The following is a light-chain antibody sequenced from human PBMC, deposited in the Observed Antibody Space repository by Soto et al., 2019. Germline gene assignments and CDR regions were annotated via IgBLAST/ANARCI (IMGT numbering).Light chain of an antibody. J-gene: IGLJ1*01. CDR1: SSDVGGNKY. Sequence: QSALTQPASVSGSPGQSITISCTGTSSDVGGNKYVSWYPHYPGKAPKLMICDVSNRPSGVSNLFSGSKSGNTASLTISGLQAEDEADYYCSAFTGTTYVFGTVTQLTV. CDR2: DVS. CDR3: SAFTGTTYV. V-gene: IGLV2-14*03.